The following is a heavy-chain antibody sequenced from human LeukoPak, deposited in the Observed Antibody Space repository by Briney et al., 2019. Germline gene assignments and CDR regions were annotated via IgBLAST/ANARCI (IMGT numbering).Heavy chain of an antibody. Sequence: SETLSLTCAVYGGSFSGYYWSWIRQPPGKGLKWIGEINHSGSANYNPSLKSRVTISVDTSKNQFSLKLSSVTAADTAVYYCARGRGYYDYVWGSYREKRLGHYYYGMDVWGQGTTVTVSS. CDR2: INHSGSA. V-gene: IGHV4-34*01. CDR1: GGSFSGYY. J-gene: IGHJ6*02. D-gene: IGHD3-16*02. CDR3: ARGRGYYDYVWGSYREKRLGHYYYGMDV.